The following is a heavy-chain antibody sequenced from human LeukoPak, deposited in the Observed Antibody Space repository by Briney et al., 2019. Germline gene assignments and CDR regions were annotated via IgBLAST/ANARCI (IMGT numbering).Heavy chain of an antibody. Sequence: WASLRLSCVASGFTFSNYAMSWVRQAPGKGLEWVSAITGSGTSTYYADSLKGRFTISRDNSKNTVFLQMNSLRHEDTAIYYCVIWGDYDVLTGYYVPDYWGQGTLVTVSS. V-gene: IGHV3-23*01. J-gene: IGHJ4*02. CDR3: VIWGDYDVLTGYYVPDY. D-gene: IGHD3-9*01. CDR1: GFTFSNYA. CDR2: ITGSGTST.